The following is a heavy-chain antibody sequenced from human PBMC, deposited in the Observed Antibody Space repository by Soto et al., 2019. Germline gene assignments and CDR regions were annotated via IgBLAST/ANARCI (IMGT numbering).Heavy chain of an antibody. J-gene: IGHJ6*02. CDR3: AKKSSAGYSYGYDGMDV. CDR2: ISYDGSNK. CDR1: GFTFSSYG. D-gene: IGHD5-18*01. Sequence: QVQLVESGGGVVQPGRSLRLSCAASGFTFSSYGMHWVRQAPGKGLEGVAVISYDGSNKYYADSVKGRFTISRDNSRNTLYVQMNRLRAEDTAVYYCAKKSSAGYSYGYDGMDVWGQGTTVTVSS. V-gene: IGHV3-30*18.